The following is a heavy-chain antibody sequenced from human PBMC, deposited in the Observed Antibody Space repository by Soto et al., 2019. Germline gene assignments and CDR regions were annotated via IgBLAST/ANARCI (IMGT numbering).Heavy chain of an antibody. CDR2: IYYTGST. D-gene: IGHD5-18*01. CDR3: ARDLRGYSRALDY. Sequence: PSETLSLTCTVSGGSVSSGSYFWSWIRQPPGKGLEWIGYIYYTGSTNYNPSLKSRVTMSVDTSKNQFSLTLSSVTAADTAVYYCARDLRGYSRALDYWGQGILVTVYS. J-gene: IGHJ4*02. V-gene: IGHV4-61*01. CDR1: GGSVSSGSYF.